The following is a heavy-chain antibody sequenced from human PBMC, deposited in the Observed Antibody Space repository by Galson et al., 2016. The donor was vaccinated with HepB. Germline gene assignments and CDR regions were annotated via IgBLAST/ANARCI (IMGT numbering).Heavy chain of an antibody. V-gene: IGHV3-23*01. Sequence: SLRLSCAASGFTFSSYAINWVRQAPGKGLEWVSAVSGSGVNTYYADSVKGRFTISRDNSKNTVNLQMNSLRAEDTALYYCAKRGPDGANPNHWYFDVWGRGTLVSVSS. CDR1: GFTFSSYA. D-gene: IGHD4/OR15-4a*01. CDR2: VSGSGVNT. CDR3: AKRGPDGANPNHWYFDV. J-gene: IGHJ2*01.